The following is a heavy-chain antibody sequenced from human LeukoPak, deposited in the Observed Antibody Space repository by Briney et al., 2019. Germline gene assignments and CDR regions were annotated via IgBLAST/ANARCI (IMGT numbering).Heavy chain of an antibody. Sequence: GGSLRLSCAASGFTFSSYAMHRVRQAPGKGLEWVSSISSSSSYIYYADSVKGRFTISRDNAKNSLYLQMDSLRAEDTAVYYCASGYSSGWYTKGAEYFQRWGQGTLVTVSS. J-gene: IGHJ1*01. V-gene: IGHV3-21*01. CDR2: ISSSSSYI. D-gene: IGHD6-19*01. CDR3: ASGYSSGWYTKGAEYFQR. CDR1: GFTFSSYA.